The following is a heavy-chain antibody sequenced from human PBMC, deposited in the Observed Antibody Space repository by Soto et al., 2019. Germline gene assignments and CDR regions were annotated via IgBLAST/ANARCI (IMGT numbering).Heavy chain of an antibody. CDR3: ARDGIFGVVSHQDYYYYGMDV. Sequence: ASVKVSCKASGYTFTGYYMHWVRQAPGQGLEWMGWINPNSGGTNYAQKFQGRVTMTRDTSISTAYMELSRLRSDDTAVYYCARDGIFGVVSHQDYYYYGMDVWGQGTTVTVSS. V-gene: IGHV1-2*02. CDR2: INPNSGGT. CDR1: GYTFTGYY. D-gene: IGHD3-3*01. J-gene: IGHJ6*02.